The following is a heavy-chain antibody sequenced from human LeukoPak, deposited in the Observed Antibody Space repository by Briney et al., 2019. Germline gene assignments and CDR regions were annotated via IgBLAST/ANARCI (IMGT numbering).Heavy chain of an antibody. CDR3: ARVLGGNPGDY. Sequence: PSETLSLTCTVSGGSISSSYWSWIRQPPGKGLEWIGYIYYSGSTNYNPSLESRVTISVDTSKNQFSLKLSSVTAADTAVYYCARVLGGNPGDYWGQGTLVTVSS. CDR1: GGSISSSY. CDR2: IYYSGST. D-gene: IGHD4-23*01. J-gene: IGHJ4*02. V-gene: IGHV4-59*01.